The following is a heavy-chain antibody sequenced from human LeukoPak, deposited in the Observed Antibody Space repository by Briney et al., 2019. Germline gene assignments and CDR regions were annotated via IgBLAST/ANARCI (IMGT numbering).Heavy chain of an antibody. J-gene: IGHJ4*02. D-gene: IGHD2-21*01. CDR3: ARESRGVIDY. CDR1: GFTFSSYW. V-gene: IGHV3-7*01. CDR2: IRQDGGEK. Sequence: GGSLRLSCAASGFTFSSYWMSWVRQAPGKGLEWVANIRQDGGEKYYVDSVKGRFTISRDNAKSSLYLHMNSLGAEDTAVYYCARESRGVIDYWGQGTLVTVSS.